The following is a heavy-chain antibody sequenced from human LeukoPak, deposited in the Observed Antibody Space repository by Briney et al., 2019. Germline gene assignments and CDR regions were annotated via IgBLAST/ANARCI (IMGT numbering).Heavy chain of an antibody. CDR3: ARDGPTPHYDFWSGYYAGFDY. CDR1: GDSIRSSSFY. V-gene: IGHV4-39*07. D-gene: IGHD3-3*01. J-gene: IGHJ4*01. CDR2: MYFGGST. Sequence: SETLSLTCTVSGDSIRSSSFYWGWIRQLPGKGLEWIGSMYFGGSTYYNPSLQSRVAISVDTSENQFSLKLSSVTAADTAVYYCARDGPTPHYDFWSGYYAGFDYWGHGTLVRVSS.